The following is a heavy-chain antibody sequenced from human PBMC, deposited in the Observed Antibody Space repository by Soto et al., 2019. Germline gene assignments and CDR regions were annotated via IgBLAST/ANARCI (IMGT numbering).Heavy chain of an antibody. J-gene: IGHJ1*01. CDR2: VNPSGGST. CDR3: AREENCSDGICYSEYFQR. CDR1: GYIFTAYS. V-gene: IGHV1-46*01. Sequence: ASVKVSCKASGYIFTAYSMHWVRQAPGQGLEWMGVVNPSGGSTNYAQKYQGRITMTRDTSTSTVYMDLSSLTSEDTAVYYCAREENCSDGICYSEYFQRWGQGTLVTVSS. D-gene: IGHD2-15*01.